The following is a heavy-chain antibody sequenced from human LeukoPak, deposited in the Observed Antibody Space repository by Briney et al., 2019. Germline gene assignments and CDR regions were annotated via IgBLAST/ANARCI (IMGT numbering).Heavy chain of an antibody. D-gene: IGHD6-19*01. Sequence: SETLSLTCTVSGGSFSSGSYYWSWIRQPPGKGLEWIGYIYYSGSTNYNPSLKSRVTISVDTSNDQFSLKLSSVTAADTAVYYCARGGSGWSRPFDYWGQGTLVTVSS. V-gene: IGHV4-61*01. CDR2: IYYSGST. CDR1: GGSFSSGSYY. CDR3: ARGGSGWSRPFDY. J-gene: IGHJ4*02.